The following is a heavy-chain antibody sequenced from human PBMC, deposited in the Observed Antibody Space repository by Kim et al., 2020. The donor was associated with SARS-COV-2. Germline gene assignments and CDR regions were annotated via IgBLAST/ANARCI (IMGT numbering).Heavy chain of an antibody. J-gene: IGHJ4*02. CDR3: AKSTYYDYVWGSYRAGKNYYFDY. D-gene: IGHD3-16*02. CDR1: GFTFDDYA. V-gene: IGHV3-43D*03. Sequence: GGSLRLSCAASGFTFDDYAMHWVRQAPGKGLEWVSLISWDGGSTYYADSVKGRFTISRDNSKNSLYLQMNSLRAEDTALYYCAKSTYYDYVWGSYRAGKNYYFDYWGQGTLVTVSS. CDR2: ISWDGGST.